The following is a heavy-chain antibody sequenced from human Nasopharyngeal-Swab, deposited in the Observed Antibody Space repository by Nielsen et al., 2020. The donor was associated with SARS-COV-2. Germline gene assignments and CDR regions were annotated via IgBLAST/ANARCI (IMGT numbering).Heavy chain of an antibody. CDR1: GFTFSDYY. V-gene: IGHV3-11*01. J-gene: IGHJ6*02. D-gene: IGHD3-3*01. CDR3: APFWSGYYDYYYGMDV. CDR2: ISSSGSTI. Sequence: GGSLRLSCAASGFTFSDYYMSWIRQAPEKGLEWVSYISSSGSTIYYADSVKGRFTISRDNAKNSLYLQMNSLRAEDTAVYHCAPFWSGYYDYYYGMDVWGQGTTVTVSS.